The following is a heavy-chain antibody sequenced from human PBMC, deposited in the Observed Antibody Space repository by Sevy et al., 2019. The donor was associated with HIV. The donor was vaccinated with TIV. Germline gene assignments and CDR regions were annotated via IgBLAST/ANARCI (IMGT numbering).Heavy chain of an antibody. Sequence: SETLSLTCAVSGASITSSAWWTWVRQPPGKGLEWSGKRYHSGSTTYNPSLKSRVTILVDDSKNQFSLHLKSVTAADTAVYYCARGAIAAAGYSYGMDVWGQGTTVTVSS. D-gene: IGHD6-13*01. V-gene: IGHV4-4*02. J-gene: IGHJ6*02. CDR1: GASITSSAW. CDR2: RYHSGST. CDR3: ARGAIAAAGYSYGMDV.